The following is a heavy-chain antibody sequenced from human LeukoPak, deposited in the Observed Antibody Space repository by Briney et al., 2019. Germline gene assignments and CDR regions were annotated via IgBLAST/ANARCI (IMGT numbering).Heavy chain of an antibody. Sequence: TIDYADSVKGRFTISRDNAKNSLYLQMNSLRDEDTAVYYCATAVAGTFDYWGQGTLVTVSS. V-gene: IGHV3-48*02. CDR2: TI. J-gene: IGHJ4*02. D-gene: IGHD6-19*01. CDR3: ATAVAGTFDY.